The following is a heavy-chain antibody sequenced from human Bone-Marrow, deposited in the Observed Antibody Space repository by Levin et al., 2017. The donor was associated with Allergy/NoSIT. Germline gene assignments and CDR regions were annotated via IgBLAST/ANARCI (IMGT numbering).Heavy chain of an antibody. CDR1: GFTFTNAW. D-gene: IGHD4-11*01. Sequence: GGSLRLSCAASGFTFTNAWMNWVRQAPGKGLEWVGRIKTKAEGGTADYAAPVKGRFIISRDDSKNTVFLQMNSLETEDTAVYYCSLQYFDYWGQGSLVAVSS. CDR3: SLQYFDY. V-gene: IGHV3-15*07. J-gene: IGHJ4*02. CDR2: IKTKAEGGTA.